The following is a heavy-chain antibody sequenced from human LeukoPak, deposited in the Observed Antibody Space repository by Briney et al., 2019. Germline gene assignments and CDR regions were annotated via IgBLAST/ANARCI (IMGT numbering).Heavy chain of an antibody. D-gene: IGHD5-24*01. V-gene: IGHV3-7*01. Sequence: GGSLRLSCEASGFTLSTFWMSWVRQAPGKGLEWVANIKQDGSEKHYVDSVKGRFTISRDNAKNSLYLQMNSLRAEDTAVYYCARPRWLQFGPHDSWGQGSLVTVSS. CDR3: ARPRWLQFGPHDS. CDR1: GFTLSTFW. CDR2: IKQDGSEK. J-gene: IGHJ5*02.